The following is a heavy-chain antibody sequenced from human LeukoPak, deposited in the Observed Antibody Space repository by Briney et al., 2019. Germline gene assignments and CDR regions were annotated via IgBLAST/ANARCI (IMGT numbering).Heavy chain of an antibody. CDR3: ASAAVYGDPTNPYFDY. V-gene: IGHV1-2*02. CDR2: IDPNSGGT. Sequence: ASVKVSCKASGYTFTGYLMHWVRQAPGQGLEWMGWIDPNSGGTNYAQKFQGRVTMTKDTSINTAFMELSRLRSDDSAVYYCASAAVYGDPTNPYFDYWGQGTLVTVSS. CDR1: GYTFTGYL. D-gene: IGHD4-17*01. J-gene: IGHJ4*02.